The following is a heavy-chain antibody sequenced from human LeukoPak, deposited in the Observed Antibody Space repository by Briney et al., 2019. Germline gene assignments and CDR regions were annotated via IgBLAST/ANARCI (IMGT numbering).Heavy chain of an antibody. CDR1: GGTFSSYA. J-gene: IGHJ4*02. D-gene: IGHD6-6*01. Sequence: SVKVSCKASGGTFSSYAISWVRQAPGQGLEWMGRIIPILGIANYARKFQGRVTITADKSTSTAYMELSSLRSEDTAVYYCARDPTGLEYSGSSGFVDYWGQGTLVTVSS. V-gene: IGHV1-69*04. CDR3: ARDPTGLEYSGSSGFVDY. CDR2: IIPILGIA.